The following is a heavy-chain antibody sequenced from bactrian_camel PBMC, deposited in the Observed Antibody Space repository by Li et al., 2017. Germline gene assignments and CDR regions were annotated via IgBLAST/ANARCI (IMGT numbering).Heavy chain of an antibody. V-gene: IGHV3S53*01. CDR1: GYTIMFNL. D-gene: IGHD6*01. Sequence: QLVESGGGSAQAGGSLRLSCVASGYTIMFNLMGWFRQAPGKEREAVATIDSDSRITYADDVKGRFTISRDSAKNTVYLQMNNLQPEDTATYYCAEGRGSRGEHCYSLNYWGQGTQVTVS. CDR2: IDSDSRI. J-gene: IGHJ4*01. CDR3: AEGRGSRGEHCYSLNY.